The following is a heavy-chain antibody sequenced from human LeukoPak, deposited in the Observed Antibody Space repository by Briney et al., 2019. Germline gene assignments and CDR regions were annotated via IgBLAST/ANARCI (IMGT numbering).Heavy chain of an antibody. V-gene: IGHV3-7*01. D-gene: IGHD4-17*01. CDR2: IKQDGSEK. Sequence: PGGSLRLSCAVSGFTFSSYWMSWVRQAPGKGLEWVANIKQDGSEKYYVDSVKGRFTISRDNAKNSLYLQMNSLRAEDTAVYYCARLTTVFDYWGQGTLVTVSS. CDR1: GFTFSSYW. CDR3: ARLTTVFDY. J-gene: IGHJ4*02.